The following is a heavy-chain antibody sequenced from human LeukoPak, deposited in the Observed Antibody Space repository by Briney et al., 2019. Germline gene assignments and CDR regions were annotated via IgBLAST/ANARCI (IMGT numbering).Heavy chain of an antibody. V-gene: IGHV3-23*01. CDR3: AKGSGEPYVMDV. J-gene: IGHJ6*02. Sequence: GGSLRLSCAAAGFTFSSYGMGWVRQAPGKGLEWVSGISGSGINTYYADSVKGRFTISRDNSKNTLYLQMNSLRAEDTAVYYCAKGSGEPYVMDVRGQGTTVTVSS. CDR2: ISGSGINT. CDR1: GFTFSSYG. D-gene: IGHD3-10*01.